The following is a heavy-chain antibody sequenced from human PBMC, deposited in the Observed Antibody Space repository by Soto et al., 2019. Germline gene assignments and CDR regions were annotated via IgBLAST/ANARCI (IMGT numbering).Heavy chain of an antibody. CDR2: IIPFSGIA. CDR1: GGTFGIYA. V-gene: IGHV1-69*12. Sequence: QVQLVQSGAEVKKPGSSVKVSCKASGGTFGIYAITWVRQAPGQGLEWMGGIIPFSGIANYTQKFQGRVTIIADDSTSTADMDVSSVRSEATAVYYCARSLYSGSWFPRGNYYFYYGMDVWGQGTTVTVSS. J-gene: IGHJ6*02. CDR3: ARSLYSGSWFPRGNYYFYYGMDV. D-gene: IGHD6-13*01.